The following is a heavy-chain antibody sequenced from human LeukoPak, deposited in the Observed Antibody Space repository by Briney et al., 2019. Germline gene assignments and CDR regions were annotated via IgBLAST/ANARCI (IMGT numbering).Heavy chain of an antibody. Sequence: GGSLRLSCAASGFXFSRYTINWVRQAPGKGLQWVSFISSSSSYIYYPDSVKGRFTISRDNAKNSLYLQMNSLRAEDTAVYYCARSHLDSSGYQTFDYWGQGTLVTVSS. J-gene: IGHJ4*02. D-gene: IGHD3-22*01. CDR1: GFXFSRYT. V-gene: IGHV3-21*01. CDR3: ARSHLDSSGYQTFDY. CDR2: ISSSSSYI.